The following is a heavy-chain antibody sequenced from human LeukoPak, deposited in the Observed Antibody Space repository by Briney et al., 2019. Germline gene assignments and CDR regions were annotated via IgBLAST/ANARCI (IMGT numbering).Heavy chain of an antibody. CDR2: MNPNSGNT. CDR1: GYTFTSYD. CDR3: ARGDYGRYAFDF. Sequence: GASVKVSCKASGYTFTSYDINWVRQATGQGLEWMGWMNPNSGNTGYAQKFQGRVTMTRNTSISTAYMELRSLRSDDTAVYYCARGDYGRYAFDFWGQGTMVTVSS. D-gene: IGHD4/OR15-4a*01. J-gene: IGHJ3*01. V-gene: IGHV1-8*01.